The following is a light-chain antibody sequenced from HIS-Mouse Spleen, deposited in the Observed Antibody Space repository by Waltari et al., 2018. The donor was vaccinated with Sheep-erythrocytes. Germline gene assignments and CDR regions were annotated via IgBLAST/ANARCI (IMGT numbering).Light chain of an antibody. Sequence: QSALTQPRSVSGSPGQSVTISCTGTSSDVGGYNYVSWYQQHPGKATKLMIYDVSKRPSGVPDLFSGSKSGNTASLTISGLQAEDEADYFCCSYAGSYTFWVFGGGTKLTVL. V-gene: IGLV2-11*01. CDR1: SSDVGGYNY. CDR3: CSYAGSYTFWV. J-gene: IGLJ3*02. CDR2: DVS.